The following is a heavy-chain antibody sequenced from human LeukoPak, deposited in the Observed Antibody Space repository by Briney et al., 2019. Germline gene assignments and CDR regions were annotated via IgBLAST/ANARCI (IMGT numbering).Heavy chain of an antibody. CDR3: ARDLTVTSTCWFDL. J-gene: IGHJ5*02. CDR1: GFTFSSYA. Sequence: PGGSLRLSCAASGFTFSSYAMGWVRQAPGKGLEWVSSITGSSTYIYYADSVKGRFTISRDNAKNSLYLQMNNLGAEDTAVYYCARDLTVTSTCWFDLWGQGTLVTVSS. CDR2: ITGSSTYI. V-gene: IGHV3-21*01. D-gene: IGHD4-11*01.